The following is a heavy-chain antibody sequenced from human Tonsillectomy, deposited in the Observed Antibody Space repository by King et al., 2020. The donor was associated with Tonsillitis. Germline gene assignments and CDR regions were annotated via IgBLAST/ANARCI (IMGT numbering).Heavy chain of an antibody. CDR3: AREGRFCSGGNCYSYFDY. D-gene: IGHD2-15*01. CDR2: IWYDGSNK. Sequence: VQLVESGGGVVQPGRSLRLSCAASGFTFRSYAMHWVRQAPGKGLEWVALIWYDGSNKYYTDSVKGRFTISRDYSKNTLYLQMNSLRAEDTAVYYCAREGRFCSGGNCYSYFDYWGQGTLVTVSS. CDR1: GFTFRSYA. J-gene: IGHJ4*02. V-gene: IGHV3-33*08.